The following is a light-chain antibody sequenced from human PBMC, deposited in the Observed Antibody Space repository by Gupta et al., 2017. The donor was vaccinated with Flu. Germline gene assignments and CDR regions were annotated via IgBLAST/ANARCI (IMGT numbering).Light chain of an antibody. V-gene: IGLV1-51*01. CDR2: DNN. J-gene: IGLJ7*01. CDR1: SANIGNNY. Sequence: QSVLTQPPSVSAAPGHKVTTSTTGSSANIGNNYVSWYQQLPGTTPKLLIYDNNKRPSGIPDRFSGSKSGTSATLGITGLQTGDEADYYCGTWDNRRSAAVFGGGTQLTVL. CDR3: GTWDNRRSAAV.